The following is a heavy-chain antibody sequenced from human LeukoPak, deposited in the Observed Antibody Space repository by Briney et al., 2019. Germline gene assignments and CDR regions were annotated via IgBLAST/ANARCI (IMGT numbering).Heavy chain of an antibody. V-gene: IGHV3-33*06. D-gene: IGHD2-21*02. CDR2: IWYDGSNK. J-gene: IGHJ5*02. CDR1: GFTFSSYG. CDR3: TKDQVTA. Sequence: GGSLRLSCAASGFTFSSYGMHWVRQAPGKGLEWVAVIWYDGSNKYYADSVKGRFTVSRDNSKNTLYLQMHSLRADDTAVYYCTKDQVTAWGQGTLVTVYS.